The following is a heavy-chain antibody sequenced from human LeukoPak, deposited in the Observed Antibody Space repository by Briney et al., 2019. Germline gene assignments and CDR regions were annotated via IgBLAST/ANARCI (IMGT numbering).Heavy chain of an antibody. CDR3: ARGLVRGVNVGDY. D-gene: IGHD3-10*01. V-gene: IGHV1-2*02. Sequence: ASVKVSCKASGYTFTGYYMRWVRQASGQGLEWMGWINPNSGGTNYAQKFQGRVTMTRDTSISTAYMELSRLRSDDTAVYYCARGLVRGVNVGDYWGQGTLVTVSS. J-gene: IGHJ4*02. CDR2: INPNSGGT. CDR1: GYTFTGYY.